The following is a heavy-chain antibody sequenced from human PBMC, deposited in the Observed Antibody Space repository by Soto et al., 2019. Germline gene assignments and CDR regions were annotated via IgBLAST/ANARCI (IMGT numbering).Heavy chain of an antibody. CDR2: FDPEDGET. CDR3: ATGGSSWYAPRGPKYYYYGMDV. D-gene: IGHD6-13*01. J-gene: IGHJ6*02. CDR1: GYTLTELS. V-gene: IGHV1-24*01. Sequence: ASVKVSCKVSGYTLTELSMHWVRQAPGKGLEWMGGFDPEDGETIYAQKFQGRVTMTEDTSTDTAYMELSSLRSEDTAVYYCATGGSSWYAPRGPKYYYYGMDVWGQGTTVTVSS.